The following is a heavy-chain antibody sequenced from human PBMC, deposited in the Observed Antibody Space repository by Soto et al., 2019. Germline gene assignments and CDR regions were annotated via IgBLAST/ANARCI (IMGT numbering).Heavy chain of an antibody. D-gene: IGHD3-10*01. J-gene: IGHJ4*02. CDR1: GFSFSSNA. CDR3: AKDDGLLYFGELVY. Sequence: EVQLLESGGGLVQPGGSLRLSCAGSGFSFSSNAMSWVRQAPGKGLEWVSFISGSGGSTYYADSVKGRFTISRDNSKNTLYLQMNNLRAEDTAVYYCAKDDGLLYFGELVYWGQGTLVTVSS. CDR2: ISGSGGST. V-gene: IGHV3-23*01.